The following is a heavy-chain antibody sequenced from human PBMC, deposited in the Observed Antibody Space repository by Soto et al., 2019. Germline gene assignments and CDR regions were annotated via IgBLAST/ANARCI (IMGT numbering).Heavy chain of an antibody. V-gene: IGHV1-18*01. CDR3: ARARATVTTERALGY. CDR1: GYTFYSYD. J-gene: IGHJ4*02. CDR2: TSAYNGNT. D-gene: IGHD4-17*01. Sequence: ASVKVSCKASGYTFYSYDITWVRQAPGQGLEWMGTTSAYNGNTNFAQNLQGRVTMTIDKSTATAYMELNSLTSDDTAVYYCARARATVTTERALGYWGQGTLVTVSS.